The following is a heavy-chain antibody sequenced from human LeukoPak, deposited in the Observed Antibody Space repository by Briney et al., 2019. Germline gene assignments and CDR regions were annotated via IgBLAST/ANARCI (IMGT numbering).Heavy chain of an antibody. D-gene: IGHD3-3*01. CDR3: ARVRITIFGVVIPRFDP. CDR2: ISSYKGNT. CDR1: GYTFTGYY. J-gene: IGHJ5*02. Sequence: GSVKVSCKPSGYTFTGYYMHWVRQAPGQGLEWMGWISSYKGNTNYAQKLQGRVTMTTDTSTSTAYMELWSLRSDDTAVYYCARVRITIFGVVIPRFDPWGQGTLVTV. V-gene: IGHV1-18*04.